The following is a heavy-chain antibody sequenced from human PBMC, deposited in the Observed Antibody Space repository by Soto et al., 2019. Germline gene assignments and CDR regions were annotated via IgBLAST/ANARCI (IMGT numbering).Heavy chain of an antibody. J-gene: IGHJ4*02. CDR2: INHSGPT. D-gene: IGHD2-21*01. Sequence: QVQLQQWGAGLLKPSETLSLTCAVYGGSFSGYYWSWIRQPPGKGLEWIGEINHSGPTNYNPSLKSRVTISVDTSKNQFSLKLRSVTAADSAVYYCTRCIAMKTAVQGGAPDKYFFDSWGQGTLVTVSS. CDR3: TRCIAMKTAVQGGAPDKYFFDS. V-gene: IGHV4-34*01. CDR1: GGSFSGYY.